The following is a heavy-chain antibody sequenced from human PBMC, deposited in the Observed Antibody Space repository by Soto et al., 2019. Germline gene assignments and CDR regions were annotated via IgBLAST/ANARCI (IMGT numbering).Heavy chain of an antibody. D-gene: IGHD3-22*01. V-gene: IGHV3-13*04. CDR3: ARAIGPTLFDY. CDR2: IGTAGDT. CDR1: GFTFSSYD. Sequence: GALRLSCSASGFTFSSYDMHWVRQGPGKGLEWVSAIGTAGDTNCAGSVKGRFTISRENAKNSLYLQMNSLRAGDTAIYFCARAIGPTLFDYWGQGTLVTVSS. J-gene: IGHJ4*02.